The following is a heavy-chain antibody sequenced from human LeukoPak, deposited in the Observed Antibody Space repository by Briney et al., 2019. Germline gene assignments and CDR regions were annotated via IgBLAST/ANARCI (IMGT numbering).Heavy chain of an antibody. CDR1: GFTFTDHY. CDR2: ISRTGSYI. Sequence: PGWSLRLSCATSGFTFTDHYMDWVRQAPGRGLDWVSSISRTGSYIYYADSVKGRFTFSRDNAQNSLYLQMNSLRVEDTAVYYCARVLETDCRGGSCYSGLDYWGQGTLVTVSS. V-gene: IGHV3-21*01. J-gene: IGHJ4*02. D-gene: IGHD2-15*01. CDR3: ARVLETDCRGGSCYSGLDY.